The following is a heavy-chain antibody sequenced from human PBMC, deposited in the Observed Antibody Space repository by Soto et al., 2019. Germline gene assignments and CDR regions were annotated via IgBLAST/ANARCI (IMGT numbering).Heavy chain of an antibody. Sequence: SETLSLTGTVSGGSISSYYWSWIRQPPGKGLEWIGYIYYSGSTNYNPSLKSRVTISVDTSKNQFSLKMNSMTAADTAVYFCVRSPGWYKIDSWGQGILVTVSS. CDR2: IYYSGST. CDR1: GGSISSYY. D-gene: IGHD6-19*01. V-gene: IGHV4-59*12. CDR3: VRSPGWYKIDS. J-gene: IGHJ4*02.